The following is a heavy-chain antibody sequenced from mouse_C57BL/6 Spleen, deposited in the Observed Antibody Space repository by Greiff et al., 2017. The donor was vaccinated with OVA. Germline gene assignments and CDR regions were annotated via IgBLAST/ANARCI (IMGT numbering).Heavy chain of an antibody. J-gene: IGHJ4*01. CDR2: INYDGSST. V-gene: IGHV5-16*01. CDR3: ARGGDSNDVDYAMDY. D-gene: IGHD2-12*01. Sequence: DVKLVESEGGLVQPGSSMKLSCTASGFTFSDYYMAWVRQVPEKGLEWVANINYDGSSTYYLDSLKSRFIISRDNAKNILYLQMSSLKSEDTATYYCARGGDSNDVDYAMDYWGQGTSVTVSS. CDR1: GFTFSDYY.